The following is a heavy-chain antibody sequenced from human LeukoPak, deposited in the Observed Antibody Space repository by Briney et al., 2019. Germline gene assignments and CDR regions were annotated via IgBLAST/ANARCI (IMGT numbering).Heavy chain of an antibody. CDR2: ISSSSSYK. V-gene: IGHV3-21*01. Sequence: PGGSLRLSCAASGFTFSTYSMNWVRQAPGMGLEWVSSISSSSSYKYYGDSVKGRFTISRDNAKNTLYLQMNSLRAEDTAVYYCARRIQGMAPYYFDYWSQGTLVTVSS. CDR1: GFTFSTYS. J-gene: IGHJ4*02. D-gene: IGHD5-24*01. CDR3: ARRIQGMAPYYFDY.